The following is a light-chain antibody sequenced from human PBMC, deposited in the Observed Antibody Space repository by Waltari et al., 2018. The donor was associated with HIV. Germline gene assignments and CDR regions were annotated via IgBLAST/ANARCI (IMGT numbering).Light chain of an antibody. CDR2: AAS. CDR3: QQSYSTPQT. V-gene: IGKV1-39*01. CDR1: QSISSY. J-gene: IGKJ3*01. Sequence: DIQMTQSPSSLSASVGDRVTLTCRASQSISSYLNWYQQQPGKAPKLLIYAASSLQSGFPSRFSGSGSGTDFTLTISSLQPEDFATYYCQQSYSTPQTFGPGTKVDIK.